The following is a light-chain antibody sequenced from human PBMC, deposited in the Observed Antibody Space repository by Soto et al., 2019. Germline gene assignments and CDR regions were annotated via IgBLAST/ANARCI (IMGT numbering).Light chain of an antibody. CDR1: QSVSRN. CDR3: QQRYNWPIT. V-gene: IGKV3-11*01. J-gene: IGKJ4*01. CDR2: GAS. Sequence: EIVLTQSPATLSLSPGERATLSCRASQSVSRNLAWYQQKPDQAPRLLIYGASNRATGIPARFGGSGSGTDFTLTISSLEPEDFAVYYCQQRYNWPITFGGGTKVEI.